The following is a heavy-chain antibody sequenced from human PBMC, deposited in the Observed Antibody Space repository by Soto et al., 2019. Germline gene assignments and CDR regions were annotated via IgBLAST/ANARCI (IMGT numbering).Heavy chain of an antibody. CDR2: IYYSGST. Sequence: SETLSLTCTVSGGSISSYYWSWIRQPPGKGLEWIGYIYYSGSTNYNPSLKSRVTISVDTSKNQFSLKLSSVTAADTAVYYCARCGARYYIIDYWGQGTLVTVSS. D-gene: IGHD1-26*01. CDR3: ARCGARYYIIDY. J-gene: IGHJ4*02. CDR1: GGSISSYY. V-gene: IGHV4-59*08.